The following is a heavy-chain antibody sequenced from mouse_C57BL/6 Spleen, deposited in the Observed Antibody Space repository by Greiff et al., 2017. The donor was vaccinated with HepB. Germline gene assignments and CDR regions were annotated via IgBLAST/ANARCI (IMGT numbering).Heavy chain of an antibody. V-gene: IGHV1-15*01. J-gene: IGHJ3*01. D-gene: IGHD1-2*01. CDR2: IDPETGGT. CDR3: TRTGALLRLTGGWFAY. Sequence: QVQLQQSGAELVRPGASVTLSCKASGYTFTDYEMHWVKQTPVHGLEWIGAIDPETGGTAYNQKFKGKAILTAYKSASTAYMELRSLTSEDSAVYYCTRTGALLRLTGGWFAYGGQGTLVTVSA. CDR1: GYTFTDYE.